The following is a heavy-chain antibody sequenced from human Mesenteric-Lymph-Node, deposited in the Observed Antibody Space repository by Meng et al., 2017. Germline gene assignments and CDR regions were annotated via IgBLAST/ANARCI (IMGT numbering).Heavy chain of an antibody. CDR1: GFTVSGNW. Sequence: GESLKISCAASGFTVSGNWMHWIRQAPGKGLVWVSTINSDGSSTYYADSVKGRFTISRDSAKNTLYLQMNSLRAEDTAVYYCARDVLGGAQDYWGQGTLVTVSS. D-gene: IGHD3-16*01. J-gene: IGHJ4*02. CDR3: ARDVLGGAQDY. V-gene: IGHV3-74*01. CDR2: INSDGSST.